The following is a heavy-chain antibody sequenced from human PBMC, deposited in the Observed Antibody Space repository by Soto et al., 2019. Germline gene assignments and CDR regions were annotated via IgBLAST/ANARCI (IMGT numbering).Heavy chain of an antibody. D-gene: IGHD1-1*01. CDR1: GYTFTNYD. CDR2: ISTERDLT. CDR3: ARDPTANRASVYFDL. Sequence: QVRLVQSEGEVKKPGASVKVSCRASGYTFTNYDISWVRQVPGQGLEWMGWISTERDLTKYAQKFQGRVTMTTDTFTNTAYMELKSLRFDDAAVYYCARDPTANRASVYFDLWGRVTLVNVSS. V-gene: IGHV1-18*04. J-gene: IGHJ2*01.